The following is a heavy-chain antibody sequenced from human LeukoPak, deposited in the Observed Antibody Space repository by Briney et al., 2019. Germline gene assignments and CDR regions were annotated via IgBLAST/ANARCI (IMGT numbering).Heavy chain of an antibody. J-gene: IGHJ4*02. CDR1: GYIFITHW. V-gene: IGHV5-51*01. D-gene: IGHD5-18*01. CDR2: IYPGDSDT. CDR3: ARRSYGYWSDY. Sequence: GESLKISCKGSGYIFITHWIGWVRQMPGKGLEWMGIIYPGDSDTRYSPSFQGRVTISADKSISTAYLQWSSLKASDTAMYYCARRSYGYWSDYWGQGTLVTVSS.